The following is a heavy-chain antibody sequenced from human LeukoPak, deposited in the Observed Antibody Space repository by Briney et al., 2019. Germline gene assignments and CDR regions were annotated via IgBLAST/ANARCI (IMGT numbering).Heavy chain of an antibody. CDR2: INHSGST. Sequence: PSETLSLTCAVYGGSFSGYYWSWIRQPPGKGLEWIGEINHSGSTNYNPSLKSRVTISVDTSKNQFSLKLSSVTAADTAVYYCARRKVRGVMRYYYMDVWGKGTTVTISS. D-gene: IGHD3-10*01. CDR1: GGSFSGYY. J-gene: IGHJ6*03. V-gene: IGHV4-34*01. CDR3: ARRKVRGVMRYYYMDV.